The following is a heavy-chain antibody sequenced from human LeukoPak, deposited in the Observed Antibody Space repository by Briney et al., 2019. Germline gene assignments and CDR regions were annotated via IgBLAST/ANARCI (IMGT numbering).Heavy chain of an antibody. J-gene: IGHJ4*02. CDR2: INHSGST. D-gene: IGHD7-27*01. CDR3: ARDYPHANWGSGYFDY. Sequence: SETLSLTCAVYGGSFSGYYWSWIRQPPGKGLEWIGEINHSGSTNYNPSLKSRVTISVDTSKNQFSLKLSSVTAADTAVYYCARDYPHANWGSGYFDYWGQGTLVTVSS. V-gene: IGHV4-34*01. CDR1: GGSFSGYY.